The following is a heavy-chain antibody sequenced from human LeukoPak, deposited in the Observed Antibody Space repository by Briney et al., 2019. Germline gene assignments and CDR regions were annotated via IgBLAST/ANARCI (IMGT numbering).Heavy chain of an antibody. D-gene: IGHD6-13*01. V-gene: IGHV4-34*01. Sequence: SETLSLTCAVYGGSFSGYYWSWIRQPPGKGLEWIGEMNHSGSTNYNPSLKSRVTIPVDTSKNQFSLKLSSVTAADTAVYYCARGGGGLYSSSWYDARRASDIWGQGTMATVSS. CDR2: MNHSGST. CDR3: ARGGGGLYSSSWYDARRASDI. J-gene: IGHJ3*02. CDR1: GGSFSGYY.